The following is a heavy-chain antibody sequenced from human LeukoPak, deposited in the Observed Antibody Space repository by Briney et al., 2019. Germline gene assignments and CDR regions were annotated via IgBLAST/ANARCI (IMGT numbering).Heavy chain of an antibody. J-gene: IGHJ4*02. D-gene: IGHD1-1*01. V-gene: IGHV3-7*01. Sequence: GGSLRLSCAASGFTFSRYWMSWMRQGPGKGLEWVANIKYDGSEDYYVDSVKGRFTISRDNAKNTLYLQLNSLRVEDTAVYYCKSGGAAPGSFDYWGQGTLVTVSP. CDR1: GFTFSRYW. CDR2: IKYDGSED. CDR3: KSGGAAPGSFDY.